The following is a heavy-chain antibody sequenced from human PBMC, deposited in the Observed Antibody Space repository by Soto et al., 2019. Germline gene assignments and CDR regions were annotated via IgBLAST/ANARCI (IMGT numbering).Heavy chain of an antibody. CDR3: ARGGGYYYYYMDV. CDR2: INHSGST. Sequence: QVQLQQWGAGLLRPSETLSLTCAVYGGSFSGYYWSWICQPPGKGLEWIGEINHSGSTNYNPSLKSRVTISVDTSKNQFSLKLSSVTAADTAVYYCARGGGYYYYYMDVWGKGTTVTVSS. V-gene: IGHV4-34*01. CDR1: GGSFSGYY. J-gene: IGHJ6*03. D-gene: IGHD2-15*01.